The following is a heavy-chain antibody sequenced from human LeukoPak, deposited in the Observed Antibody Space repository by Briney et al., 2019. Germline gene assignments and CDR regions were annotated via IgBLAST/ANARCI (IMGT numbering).Heavy chain of an antibody. D-gene: IGHD3-22*01. CDR2: ISSSSSYI. CDR3: ARGLTFYYDSSGFYGPDY. Sequence: GGSLRLSCAASGFTFSSYSMNWVRQAPGKGLEWVSSISSSSSYIYYADSVKGRFTISRDNAKNSLYLQMNSLRAEDTAVYYCARGLTFYYDSSGFYGPDYWGQGTLVTVSS. CDR1: GFTFSSYS. J-gene: IGHJ4*02. V-gene: IGHV3-21*01.